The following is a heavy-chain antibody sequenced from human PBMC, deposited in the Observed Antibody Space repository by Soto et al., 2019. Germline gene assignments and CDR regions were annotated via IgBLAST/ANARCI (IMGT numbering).Heavy chain of an antibody. Sequence: EAHLVESGGGLIQPGGSLRLSCAASGFTVSNHYMVWVRQAPGKGLEWVSVIYSGGSTYYADSVKGRFTISRDKSNNTLYLQMNTLRAEDTAVYYCARGLNYFDHHAFDIWGQGTMVTVSS. J-gene: IGHJ3*02. CDR1: GFTVSNHY. CDR2: IYSGGST. V-gene: IGHV3-53*01. D-gene: IGHD3-22*01. CDR3: ARGLNYFDHHAFDI.